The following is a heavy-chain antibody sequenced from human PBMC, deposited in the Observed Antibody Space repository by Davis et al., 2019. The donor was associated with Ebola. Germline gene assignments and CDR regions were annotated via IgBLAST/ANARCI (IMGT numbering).Heavy chain of an antibody. V-gene: IGHV3-73*01. CDR3: TYTYSSGEDV. CDR1: GFTFSNAW. J-gene: IGHJ6*02. CDR2: IRSKANSYAT. Sequence: GGSLRLSCAASGFTFSNAWMNWVRQASGKGLEWVGRIRSKANSYATAYAASVKGRFTISRDDSENTAYLQMNSLKTEDTAVYYCTYTYSSGEDVWGQGTTVTVSS. D-gene: IGHD6-25*01.